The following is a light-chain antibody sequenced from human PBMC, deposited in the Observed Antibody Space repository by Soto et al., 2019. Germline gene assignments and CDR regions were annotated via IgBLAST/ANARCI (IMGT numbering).Light chain of an antibody. CDR1: SCNIGNNY. Sequence: QSVLTKPPSVSAAPGQKLTISCSGSSCNIGNNYVSWYQQLPGAAPKLLIYDNNKRPSGIPDRFSGSKSGTSATLGITGLQTGDEADYYCGTWDSSLSAGGVFGTGTKVTVL. CDR2: DNN. J-gene: IGLJ1*01. V-gene: IGLV1-51*01. CDR3: GTWDSSLSAGGV.